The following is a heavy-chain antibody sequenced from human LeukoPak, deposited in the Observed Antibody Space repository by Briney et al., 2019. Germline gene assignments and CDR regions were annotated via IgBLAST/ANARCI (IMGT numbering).Heavy chain of an antibody. CDR1: GFTFSSYW. Sequence: GGSLGLSCAASGFTFSSYWMSWVRQAPGKGLEWVANIKQDASEKYYVGSVKGRFTIPRDNAKNSLYLQMNSLRAEDTAVYFCASGDNFDYWGQGTLVTVSS. V-gene: IGHV3-7*01. CDR2: IKQDASEK. J-gene: IGHJ4*02. CDR3: ASGDNFDY. D-gene: IGHD7-27*01.